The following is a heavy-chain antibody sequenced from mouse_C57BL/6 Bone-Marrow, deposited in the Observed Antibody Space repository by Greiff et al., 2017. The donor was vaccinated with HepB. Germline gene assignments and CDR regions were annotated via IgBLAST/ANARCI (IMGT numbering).Heavy chain of an antibody. CDR3: ASLVYINFDY. D-gene: IGHD1-1*01. V-gene: IGHV1-59*01. Sequence: QVQLKQPGAELVRPGTSVKLSCKASGYTFTSYWMHWVKQRPGQGLAWIGVIDPSDSYTNYNQKFKGKATLTVDTSSSTAYLQLSSLTSEDSAVYYCASLVYINFDYWGQGTTLTVSS. CDR2: IDPSDSYT. J-gene: IGHJ2*01. CDR1: GYTFTSYW.